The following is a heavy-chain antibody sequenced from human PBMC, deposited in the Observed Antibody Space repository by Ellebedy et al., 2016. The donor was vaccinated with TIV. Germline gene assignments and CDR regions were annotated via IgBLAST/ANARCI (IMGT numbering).Heavy chain of an antibody. D-gene: IGHD6-19*01. Sequence: GESLKISCAASGFPFSNYAMSWVRQAPGKGLEWLSGITGGGDTTYYADSVKGRFTISRDNSKNTLFLQLSSMRAEDTAVFYCVRVMWPVPGPVDPFDYWGQGTPVTVSS. V-gene: IGHV3-23*01. CDR2: ITGGGDTT. CDR1: GFPFSNYA. J-gene: IGHJ4*02. CDR3: VRVMWPVPGPVDPFDY.